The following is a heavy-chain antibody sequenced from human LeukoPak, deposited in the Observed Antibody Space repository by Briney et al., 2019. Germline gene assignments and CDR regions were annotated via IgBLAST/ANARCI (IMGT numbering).Heavy chain of an antibody. CDR2: IYPGDSDT. Sequence: GESLKISCKGSGYSFTSYWIGWVRQMPGKGLEWMGIIYPGDSDTRYSPSSQGQVTISADKSISTAYLQWSSLKASDTAMYYCARHADYYDSSGYYYFYGMDVWGQGTTVTVSS. V-gene: IGHV5-51*01. CDR1: GYSFTSYW. J-gene: IGHJ6*02. CDR3: ARHADYYDSSGYYYFYGMDV. D-gene: IGHD3-22*01.